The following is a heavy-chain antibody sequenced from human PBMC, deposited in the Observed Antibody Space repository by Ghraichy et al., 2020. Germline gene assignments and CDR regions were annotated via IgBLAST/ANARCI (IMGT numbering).Heavy chain of an antibody. CDR1: GFTFSSYW. CDR2: IKQDGSEK. V-gene: IGHV3-7*01. CDR3: AYSSSGHYYYYYMDV. Sequence: GGSLRLSCAASGFTFSSYWMSWVRQAPGKGLEWVANIKQDGSEKYYVDSVKGRFTISRDNAKNSLYLQMNSLRAEDTAVYYCAYSSSGHYYYYYMDVWGKETTVTVSS. D-gene: IGHD6-13*01. J-gene: IGHJ6*03.